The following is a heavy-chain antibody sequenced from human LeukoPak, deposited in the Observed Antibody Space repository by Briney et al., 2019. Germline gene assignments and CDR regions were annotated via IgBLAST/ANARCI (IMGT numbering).Heavy chain of an antibody. D-gene: IGHD3-9*01. Sequence: SETLSLTCTVSGGSISSSSYYWGWIRQPPGKGLEWIGSIYYSGSTYYNPSLKSRVTISVDTSKNQFSLKLSSVTAADTAVYYCARTLRYFDWLYSEGGYWGQGTLVTVSS. V-gene: IGHV4-39*07. CDR3: ARTLRYFDWLYSEGGY. CDR2: IYYSGST. J-gene: IGHJ4*02. CDR1: GGSISSSSYY.